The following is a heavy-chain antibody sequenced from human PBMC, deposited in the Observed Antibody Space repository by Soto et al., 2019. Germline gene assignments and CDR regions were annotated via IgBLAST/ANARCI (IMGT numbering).Heavy chain of an antibody. D-gene: IGHD2-21*02. CDR2: IYPDDSDT. CDR3: ASRCSGGACYSGRAFDV. Sequence: GESLKISCKGSGYSFTSYWIGWVRQMPGKGLEWMGIIYPDDSDTRYSPSFQGQVTISADKSITTAYLQWSSLKASDTAMYYCASRCSGGACYSGRAFDVWGQGTMVTVSS. V-gene: IGHV5-51*01. J-gene: IGHJ3*01. CDR1: GYSFTSYW.